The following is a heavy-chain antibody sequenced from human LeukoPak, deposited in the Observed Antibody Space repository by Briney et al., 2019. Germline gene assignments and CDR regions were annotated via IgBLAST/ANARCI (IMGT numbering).Heavy chain of an antibody. CDR3: ARGDAFSGDH. J-gene: IGHJ4*02. V-gene: IGHV3-7*04. Sequence: GGSLRLSRAVSGFSFTNFWMSWVRQAPGRGLEWVANIHPEGNEKYHVESVKGRFTISRDNTKNLLFLQMNGLRVEDTAVYYCARGDAFSGDHWGQGTLVTVSS. CDR2: IHPEGNEK. CDR1: GFSFTNFW.